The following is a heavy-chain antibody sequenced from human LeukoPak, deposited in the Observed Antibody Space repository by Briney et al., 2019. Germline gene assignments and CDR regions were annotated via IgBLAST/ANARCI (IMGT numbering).Heavy chain of an antibody. CDR2: IYYSGST. D-gene: IGHD1-26*01. V-gene: IGHV4-59*01. CDR1: GGSISSYY. Sequence: SETLSLTCTVSGGSISSYYCSWIRQPPGKGLEWIGYIYYSGSTNYNPSLKSRVTISVDTSKNQFSLKLSSVTAADTAVYYCERDLVAAYDAFGIWGQATMVTVSS. J-gene: IGHJ3*02. CDR3: ERDLVAAYDAFGI.